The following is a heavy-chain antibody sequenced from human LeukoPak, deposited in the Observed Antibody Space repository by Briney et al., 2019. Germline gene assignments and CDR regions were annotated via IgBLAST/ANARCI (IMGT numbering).Heavy chain of an antibody. D-gene: IGHD1-7*01. V-gene: IGHV3-74*01. CDR2: INTDGSST. J-gene: IGHJ5*02. Sequence: GGSLRLSCAASGFTFSSYWMHWVSQAPGKGLVWVSRINTDGSSTTYADSVKGRFTISRDNAKNTLYLQMNSLRAEDTAVYYCAILTGTTEVPWGQGTLVTVSS. CDR1: GFTFSSYW. CDR3: AILTGTTEVP.